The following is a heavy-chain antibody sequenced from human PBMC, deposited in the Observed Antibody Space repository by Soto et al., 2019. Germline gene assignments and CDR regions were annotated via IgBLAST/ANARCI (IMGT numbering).Heavy chain of an antibody. D-gene: IGHD3-22*01. J-gene: IGHJ4*02. V-gene: IGHV4-31*03. Sequence: SETLSLTCTVSGGSISSGGYYWSWIRQHPGKGLEWIGYIYYSGSTYYNPSLKSRVTISVDTSKNQFSLKLSSVTAADTAVYYCARDRAYYYDSSGYTQWGQGTLVTVYS. CDR1: GGSISSGGYY. CDR3: ARDRAYYYDSSGYTQ. CDR2: IYYSGST.